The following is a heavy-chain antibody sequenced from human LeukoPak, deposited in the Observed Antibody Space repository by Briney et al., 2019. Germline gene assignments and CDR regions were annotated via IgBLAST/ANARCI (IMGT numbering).Heavy chain of an antibody. Sequence: SVTVSCKASGGTFSSYAISWVRQAPGQGLERMGRIIPILGIAKYAQKFQGRVTITADKSTSTAYMELSSLRSEDTAVYYCARAGMTTVTPFLDYWGQGTLVTVSS. V-gene: IGHV1-69*04. D-gene: IGHD4-17*01. CDR1: GGTFSSYA. CDR3: ARAGMTTVTPFLDY. CDR2: IIPILGIA. J-gene: IGHJ4*02.